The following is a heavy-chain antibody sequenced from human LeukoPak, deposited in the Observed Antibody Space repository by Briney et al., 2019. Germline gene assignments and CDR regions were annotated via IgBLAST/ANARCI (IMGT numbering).Heavy chain of an antibody. CDR2: ISGSGSNT. D-gene: IGHD3-10*01. CDR1: GFTFSTYA. V-gene: IGHV3-23*01. CDR3: ARGRKYGSGPGYYFDY. J-gene: IGHJ4*02. Sequence: GESLRLACAASGFTFSTYAMSWVRQTPAKGMECVADISGSGSNTYYTDSVKGRFTISRDSSKNTLYVQMNSLRADDTAVYYSARGRKYGSGPGYYFDYWGQGTLVTVSS.